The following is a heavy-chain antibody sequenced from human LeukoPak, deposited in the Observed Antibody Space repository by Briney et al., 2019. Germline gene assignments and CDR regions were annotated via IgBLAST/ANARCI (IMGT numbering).Heavy chain of an antibody. CDR3: AKDPLYSSSWYYFDY. D-gene: IGHD6-13*01. J-gene: IGHJ4*02. CDR1: GFTFSSYG. CDR2: ISYDGSNK. V-gene: IGHV3-30*18. Sequence: GGSLRLSCAASGFTFSSYGMPWVRQAPGKGLEWVAVISYDGSNKYYADSVKSRFTISRDNSKNTLYLQMNSLRAEDTAVYYCAKDPLYSSSWYYFDYWGQGTLVTVSS.